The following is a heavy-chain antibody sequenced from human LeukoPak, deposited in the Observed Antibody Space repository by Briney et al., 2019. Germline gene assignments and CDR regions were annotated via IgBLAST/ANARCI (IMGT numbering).Heavy chain of an antibody. D-gene: IGHD1-7*01. V-gene: IGHV3-23*01. CDR1: GFIFNNYV. Sequence: GGSLRLSCAASGFIFNNYVMTWVRQAPGTGLEWVSTISGSGAGTYYADSVKGRFTISRDNSKNTLYLQMNSLRAEDTAVYYCARGGTGTTVGLDYWGQGTLVTVSS. CDR2: ISGSGAGT. CDR3: ARGGTGTTVGLDY. J-gene: IGHJ4*02.